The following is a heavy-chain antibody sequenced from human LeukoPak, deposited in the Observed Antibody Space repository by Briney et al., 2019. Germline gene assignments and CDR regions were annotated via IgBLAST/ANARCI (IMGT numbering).Heavy chain of an antibody. CDR3: ARVGLYSSSSRGYYFDY. J-gene: IGHJ4*02. Sequence: GGSLRLSCAASGITFSRYGMHWVRQAPGKGLEWVGVISYDGSDKYYADSVKGRFTISRDNSKNTLYLQMNSLRAEDTAVYYCARVGLYSSSSRGYYFDYWGQGTLVTVSS. D-gene: IGHD6-6*01. CDR2: ISYDGSDK. V-gene: IGHV3-33*05. CDR1: GITFSRYG.